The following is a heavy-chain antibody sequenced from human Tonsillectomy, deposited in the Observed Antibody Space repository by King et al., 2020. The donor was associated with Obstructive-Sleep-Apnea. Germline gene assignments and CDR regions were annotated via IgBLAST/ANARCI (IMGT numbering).Heavy chain of an antibody. D-gene: IGHD1-1*01. J-gene: IGHJ4*02. CDR2: ISYDGSNK. V-gene: IGHV3-30*04. CDR3: AREGAARELDY. Sequence: VQLVESGGGVVQPGTSLRLSCAASGFTFSSYAMHWVRQAPGKGLEWVAFISYDGSNKYYADSVKGRFTNSRDNSKNTLFLQMNSLRAEDTAVYYCAREGAARELDYWGQGTLVTVSS. CDR1: GFTFSSYA.